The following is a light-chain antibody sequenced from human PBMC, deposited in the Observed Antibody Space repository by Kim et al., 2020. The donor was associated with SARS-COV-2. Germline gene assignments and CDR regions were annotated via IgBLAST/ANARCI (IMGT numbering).Light chain of an antibody. V-gene: IGLV3-19*01. Sequence: ALGQTVRITCQGDSLRSYSANWYQHKPGQAPLLVIYGKNNRPAGIPDRFSGTSSGNTASLTITGAQAEDEADYYCNSRKSSGNPYVFGSGTKVTVL. CDR3: NSRKSSGNPYV. J-gene: IGLJ1*01. CDR1: SLRSYS. CDR2: GKN.